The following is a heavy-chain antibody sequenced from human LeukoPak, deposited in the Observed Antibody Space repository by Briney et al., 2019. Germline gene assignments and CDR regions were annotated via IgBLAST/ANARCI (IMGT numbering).Heavy chain of an antibody. CDR1: GFTFSSYW. J-gene: IGHJ4*02. V-gene: IGHV3-74*01. Sequence: GGSLRLSCAASGFTFSSYWMHWVRQTPGKGLVWVSRINSDGSSTVSADSVTGRFTISRDNAMNTLYLQMNSLRAEDTAVYYCARDLRSPSDTNIAIDYWGQGTLVTVSS. CDR2: INSDGSST. CDR3: ARDLRSPSDTNIAIDY.